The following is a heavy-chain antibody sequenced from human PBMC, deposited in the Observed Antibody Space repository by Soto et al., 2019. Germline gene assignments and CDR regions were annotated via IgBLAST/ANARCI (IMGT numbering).Heavy chain of an antibody. CDR3: ARSMDTGYYYYGMDV. J-gene: IGHJ6*02. CDR1: GGSISSGGYY. V-gene: IGHV4-61*08. CDR2: IYYSGST. Sequence: SETLSLTCTVSGGSISSGGYYWSWIRQHPGKGLEWIGYIYYSGSTNYNPSLKSRVTISVDTSKTQFSLKLNSVTAADTAVYYCARSMDTGYYYYGMDVWGQGTTVTVSS.